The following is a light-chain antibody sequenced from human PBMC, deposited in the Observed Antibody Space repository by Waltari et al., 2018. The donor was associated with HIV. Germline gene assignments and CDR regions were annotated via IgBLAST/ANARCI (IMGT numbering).Light chain of an antibody. CDR1: SSASDASYY. V-gene: IGLV2-11*01. CDR2: DVT. CDR3: CSYAGSKTHNVA. Sequence: QSALTQPRSVSGSPGQSVTISCSGTSSASDASYYVSWYQQHPGKAPQISIYDVTKRPSGVPDRFSGSKSGNTASLTISGLQAEDEADYYCCSYAGSKTHNVAFGGGTRLTGL. J-gene: IGLJ2*01.